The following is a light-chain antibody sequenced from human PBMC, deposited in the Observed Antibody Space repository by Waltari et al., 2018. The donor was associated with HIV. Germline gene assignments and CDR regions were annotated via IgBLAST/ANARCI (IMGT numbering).Light chain of an antibody. V-gene: IGLV1-44*01. CDR3: AAWDDSRPGYV. J-gene: IGLJ1*01. Sequence: QSVLTQPPSTSGTPGQRVTISCSGTDSNIGTNSVNWSQHLPGTAPKVLIYRNDQRPSGAPDRLSASKSGTSASLAISGLRSEDEADYYCAAWDDSRPGYVFGSGTKVTVL. CDR2: RND. CDR1: DSNIGTNS.